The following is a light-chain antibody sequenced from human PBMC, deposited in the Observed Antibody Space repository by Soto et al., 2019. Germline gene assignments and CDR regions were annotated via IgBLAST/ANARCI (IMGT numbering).Light chain of an antibody. Sequence: DMQMTQSPSTLYASVGDRVTITCRASQSIGSWLAWYQQKPGKAPKVLIYDASSLESGVPSRFSGSGSGTEFTLTITTLQPDDFATYYCQQYNNYWTFGQGTKVQIK. V-gene: IGKV1-5*01. CDR3: QQYNNYWT. CDR2: DAS. CDR1: QSIGSW. J-gene: IGKJ1*01.